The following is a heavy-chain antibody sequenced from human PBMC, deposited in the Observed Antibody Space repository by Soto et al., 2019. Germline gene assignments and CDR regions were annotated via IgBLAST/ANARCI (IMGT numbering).Heavy chain of an antibody. CDR2: IRGDGGSI. Sequence: GESLRLSCAGSGFNFRSYAMNWVRQAPGKGLEWVSGIRGDGGSIYYAESVKGRFTISRDNSKNMLELEINSLRVGDTAVYYCVKDSTRPEGWDLFPALDYWGHGTLVTVSS. CDR1: GFNFRSYA. J-gene: IGHJ4*01. V-gene: IGHV3-23*01. D-gene: IGHD3-10*01. CDR3: VKDSTRPEGWDLFPALDY.